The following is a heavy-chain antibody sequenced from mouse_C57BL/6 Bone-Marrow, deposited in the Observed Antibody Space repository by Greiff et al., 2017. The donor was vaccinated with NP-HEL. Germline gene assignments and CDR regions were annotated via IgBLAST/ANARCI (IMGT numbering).Heavy chain of an antibody. CDR2: ISSGGSYT. D-gene: IGHD2-1*01. Sequence: EVKLVESGGDLVKPGGSLKLSCAASGFTFSSYGMSWVRQTPDKRLEWVATISSGGSYTYYPDSVKGRVTISRDNAKNTLYLQMSSLKSEDTAMYYCARQRNYDFWGKGTTLTVSS. V-gene: IGHV5-6*01. J-gene: IGHJ2*01. CDR1: GFTFSSYG. CDR3: ARQRNYDF.